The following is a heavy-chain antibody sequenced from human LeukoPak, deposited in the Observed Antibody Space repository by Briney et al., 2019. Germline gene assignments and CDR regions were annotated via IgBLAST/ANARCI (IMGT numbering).Heavy chain of an antibody. D-gene: IGHD6-13*01. Sequence: GGSLRLSCAASGFTVSSNYMSWVRQAPGKGLEWVSVIYSGGSTYYAGSVKGRFTISRDNSKNTLYLQMNSLRAEDTAVYYCARARAAAGTWFAYYYYGMDVWGQGTTVTVSS. V-gene: IGHV3-66*01. CDR2: IYSGGST. CDR3: ARARAAAGTWFAYYYYGMDV. J-gene: IGHJ6*02. CDR1: GFTVSSNY.